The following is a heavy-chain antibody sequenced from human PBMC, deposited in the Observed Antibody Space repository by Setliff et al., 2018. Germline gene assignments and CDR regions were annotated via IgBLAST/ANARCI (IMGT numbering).Heavy chain of an antibody. D-gene: IGHD6-25*01. CDR3: ANYEQRPRNLDY. J-gene: IGHJ4*02. CDR1: GFTFNNYF. CDR2: ISNSGGEI. V-gene: IGHV3-23*01. Sequence: GGSLRLSCADSGFTFNNYFMIWVRQAPGKGLEWVSSISNSGGEIHYADSVKGRFTISRDNPRSTLYLQMNSLRAEDTALYYCANYEQRPRNLDYWGQGTLVTVSS.